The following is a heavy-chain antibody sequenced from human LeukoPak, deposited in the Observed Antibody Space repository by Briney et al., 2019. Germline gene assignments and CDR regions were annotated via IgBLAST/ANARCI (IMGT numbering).Heavy chain of an antibody. D-gene: IGHD6-13*01. J-gene: IGHJ4*02. Sequence: GGSLRLSCAPSGFTFSSYDMRCVPHAREGGVEWLSFIRRDGVSTPYAAPVKGRFTISRDNSKHTLYSEMTSLRAEATAVYYCATLASGYSSPFDYWGQGTLVTVSS. CDR1: GFTFSSYD. CDR2: IRRDGVST. V-gene: IGHV3-23*01. CDR3: ATLASGYSSPFDY.